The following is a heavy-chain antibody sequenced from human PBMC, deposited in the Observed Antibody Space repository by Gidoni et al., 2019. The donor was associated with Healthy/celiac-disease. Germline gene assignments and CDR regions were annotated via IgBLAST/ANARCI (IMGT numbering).Heavy chain of an antibody. J-gene: IGHJ6*02. CDR1: GCNFSSYG. D-gene: IGHD1-26*01. CDR2: IWYDGSNK. Sequence: QVQLVESGGGVGQPGRSLRRSCAASGCNFSSYGMPWVRQAPGKGLEWVAVIWYDGSNKYSADSVKGRFTISRDNSKNTLYLQMNSLRAEDTAVYYCAKSWDEYYYYGMDVWGQGTTVTVSS. V-gene: IGHV3-33*06. CDR3: AKSWDEYYYYGMDV.